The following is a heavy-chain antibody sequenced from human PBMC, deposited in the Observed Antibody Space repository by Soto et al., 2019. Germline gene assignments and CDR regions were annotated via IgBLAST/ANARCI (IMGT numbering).Heavy chain of an antibody. D-gene: IGHD3-10*01. V-gene: IGHV4-4*07. CDR1: GGSINNYY. CDR3: ARGSLTMDV. CDR2: IFPSGNT. Sequence: SETLSLTCTISGGSINNYYWSWIRQPAGKGLEWIGRIFPSGNTNYNPSLKSRVIMSVDTSKNQFSLNLNSVTAADTAVYYCARGSLTMDVWGQGTTVTVSS. J-gene: IGHJ6*02.